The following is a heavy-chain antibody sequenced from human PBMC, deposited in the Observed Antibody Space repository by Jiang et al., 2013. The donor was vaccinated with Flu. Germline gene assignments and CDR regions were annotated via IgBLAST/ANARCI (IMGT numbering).Heavy chain of an antibody. D-gene: IGHD5-18*01. CDR3: AKKIQLWLPDTLAVFDY. J-gene: IGHJ4*02. CDR1: GFTFSSYA. Sequence: VQLVESGGGLVQPGGSLRLSCAASGFTFSSYAMSWVRQAPGKGLEWVSAISGSGGSTYYADSVKGRFTISRDNSKNTLYLQMNSLRAEDTAVYYCAKKIQLWLPDTLAVFDYWGQGTLVTVSS. V-gene: IGHV3-23*04. CDR2: ISGSGGST.